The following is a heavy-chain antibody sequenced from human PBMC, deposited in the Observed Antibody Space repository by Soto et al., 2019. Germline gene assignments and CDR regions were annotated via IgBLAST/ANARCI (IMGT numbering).Heavy chain of an antibody. CDR3: ARGVGSGSYYNQYNWFDP. Sequence: AASVQVSCKASGYTITNYGSSWGRQATGQGLEWMGWINVYNGNTKYAQKVQGRVTMTTDTSTSTAYMELRSLRSDDTAVYYCARGVGSGSYYNQYNWFDPWGQGTLVTVSS. J-gene: IGHJ5*02. CDR2: INVYNGNT. CDR1: GYTITNYG. V-gene: IGHV1-18*01. D-gene: IGHD3-10*01.